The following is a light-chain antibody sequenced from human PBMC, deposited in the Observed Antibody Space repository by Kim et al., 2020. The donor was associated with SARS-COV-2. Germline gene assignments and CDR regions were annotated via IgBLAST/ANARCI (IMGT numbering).Light chain of an antibody. CDR3: ATWDDSLGGRVV. CDR2: TDS. J-gene: IGLJ2*01. Sequence: QSVLTQPPSLSATPGQRVIISCSGGASNIGNNYVFWYQHFPGMAPTLLIYTDSHRSAGVPDRFSGSKSGTSASLAIGDLRSEDEADYYCATWDDSLGGRVVFGGGTKLTVL. CDR1: ASNIGNNY. V-gene: IGLV1-47*02.